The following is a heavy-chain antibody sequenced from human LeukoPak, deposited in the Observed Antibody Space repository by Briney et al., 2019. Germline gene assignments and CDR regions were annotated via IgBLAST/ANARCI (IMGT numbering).Heavy chain of an antibody. D-gene: IGHD3-3*01. CDR1: GGSISRSSYD. V-gene: IGHV4-39*01. CDR3: ARIITYYDFSCWFDP. J-gene: IGHJ5*02. CDR2: IYYSGRT. Sequence: SETLSLTCSASGGSISRSSYDWGWIRQPPGKGLEWIGSIYYSGRTYYNPSLKSRVTIPVDTSKNQFSLKLSSVTAADTAVYYCARIITYYDFSCWFDPWGQGTLVTVSS.